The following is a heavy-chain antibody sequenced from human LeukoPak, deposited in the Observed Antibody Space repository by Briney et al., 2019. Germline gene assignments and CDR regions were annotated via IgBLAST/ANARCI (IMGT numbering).Heavy chain of an antibody. Sequence: GGSLRLSCAFSGLTFSSYAMTWVRQAPGKGLEWVSAVSGGGGSTYYVDSVKGRFTISRDNSKNTLYLQMNSLRAEDTAVYYCSAAGATWADFDYWGQGTLVTVSS. V-gene: IGHV3-23*01. CDR3: SAAGATWADFDY. D-gene: IGHD1-26*01. CDR1: GLTFSSYA. J-gene: IGHJ4*02. CDR2: VSGGGGST.